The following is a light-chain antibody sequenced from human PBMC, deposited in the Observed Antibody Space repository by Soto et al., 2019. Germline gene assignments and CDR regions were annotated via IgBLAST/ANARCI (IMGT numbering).Light chain of an antibody. CDR3: SAWDDSLNGHVV. Sequence: QSVLTQPPSASGAPGQRVTISCSGSSSNIGGNTVNWYQQLPGTAPKLLIHTNNERPPGVPDRFSGSKSGTSASLAITGLQSEDEADYYCSAWDDSLNGHVVFGGGTKLTVL. CDR2: TNN. V-gene: IGLV1-44*01. J-gene: IGLJ2*01. CDR1: SSNIGGNT.